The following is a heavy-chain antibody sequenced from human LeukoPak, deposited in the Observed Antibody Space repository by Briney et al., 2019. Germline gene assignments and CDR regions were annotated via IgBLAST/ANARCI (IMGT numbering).Heavy chain of an antibody. Sequence: SETLSLTCTVSGGSISSSSYYWGWIRQPPGNGLEWIGSIYYSGSTYNNPSLKSRVTISVDTSKNQFSLKLSSVTAADTAVYYCARDRERYYYDSSQYWGQGTLVTVSS. D-gene: IGHD3-22*01. CDR2: IYYSGST. CDR3: ARDRERYYYDSSQY. J-gene: IGHJ4*02. CDR1: GGSISSSSYY. V-gene: IGHV4-39*07.